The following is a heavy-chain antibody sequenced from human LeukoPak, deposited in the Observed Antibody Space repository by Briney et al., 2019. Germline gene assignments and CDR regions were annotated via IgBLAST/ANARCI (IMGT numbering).Heavy chain of an antibody. D-gene: IGHD5-12*01. V-gene: IGHV3-66*01. CDR3: ARDSLVATIPRYYYYGMDV. Sequence: PGGSLRLSCAASGFTVSSNYMSWVRQAPGKGLEGVSVIYSGGSTYYADSVKGRFTISRDNSKNTLYLQMNSLRAEDTAVYYCARDSLVATIPRYYYYGMDVWGQGTTVTVSS. CDR1: GFTVSSNY. J-gene: IGHJ6*02. CDR2: IYSGGST.